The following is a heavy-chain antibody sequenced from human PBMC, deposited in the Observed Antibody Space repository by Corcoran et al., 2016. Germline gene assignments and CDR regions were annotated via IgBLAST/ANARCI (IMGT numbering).Heavy chain of an antibody. CDR3: ARDPDSRGVRRDDAFDT. Sequence: QLQLQESGPGLLKPSETLSLTCTVSGGSIGSTAYYWGWVRQPPGKGLEWIGSIYFSGTTYYNPSLESRVTISVDTSKNQFSLRLNSMTAADTAMYYCARDPDSRGVRRDDAFDTWGQGRMVTVSS. V-gene: IGHV4-39*07. D-gene: IGHD3-22*01. CDR2: IYFSGTT. CDR1: GGSIGSTAYY. J-gene: IGHJ3*02.